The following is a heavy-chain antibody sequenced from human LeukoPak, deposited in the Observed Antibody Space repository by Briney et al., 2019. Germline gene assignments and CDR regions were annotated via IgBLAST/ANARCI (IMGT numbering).Heavy chain of an antibody. J-gene: IGHJ4*01. Sequence: GGSLSFSSAASGFTFSTYAMNSVRQAPGPGLVWLSTISYSGGTTYYADSVKGRFTISRDNSKNTLYLQMNSLRAEDTAVYYCAKGELRAAAPFDYWGHGTPVLPSS. CDR2: ISYSGGTT. CDR1: GFTFSTYA. V-gene: IGHV3-23*01. CDR3: AKGELRAAAPFDY. D-gene: IGHD6-13*01.